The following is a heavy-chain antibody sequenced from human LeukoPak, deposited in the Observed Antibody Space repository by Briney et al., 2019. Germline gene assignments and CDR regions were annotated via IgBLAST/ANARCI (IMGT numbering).Heavy chain of an antibody. Sequence: ASVKVSCKASGYTFTGYYMHWVRQAPGQGLEWMGWINPNSGGTNYAQKFQGRVTMTRDTSISTAYMELSRLRSDDTAVYYCARDGVLLWFRELSHKNYYFDYWGQGTLVTVSS. J-gene: IGHJ4*02. D-gene: IGHD3-10*01. V-gene: IGHV1-2*02. CDR2: INPNSGGT. CDR3: ARDGVLLWFRELSHKNYYFDY. CDR1: GYTFTGYY.